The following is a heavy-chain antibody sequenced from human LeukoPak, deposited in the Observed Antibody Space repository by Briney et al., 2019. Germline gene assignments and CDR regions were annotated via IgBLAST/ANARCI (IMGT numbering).Heavy chain of an antibody. CDR3: ARDLEDYYDSSGYYNWFDP. CDR1: GGPISSYY. V-gene: IGHV4-4*07. CDR2: IYTSGST. D-gene: IGHD3-22*01. Sequence: SETLSLTCTVSGGPISSYYWSRIRQPAGKGLEWIGRIYTSGSTNYNPSLKSRVTMSVDTSKNQFSLKLSSVTAADTAVYYCARDLEDYYDSSGYYNWFDPWGQGTLVTVSS. J-gene: IGHJ5*02.